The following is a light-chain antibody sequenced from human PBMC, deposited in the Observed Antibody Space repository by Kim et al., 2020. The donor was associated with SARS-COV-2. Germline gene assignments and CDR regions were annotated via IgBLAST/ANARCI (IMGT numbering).Light chain of an antibody. J-gene: IGKJ4*01. CDR3: QQYNSYPVT. CDR1: QSISSW. Sequence: ASVGDRFTITCRASQSISSWFAWYQQKPGKAPKLLIYKASSLESGVPSRFGGSESGTEFTLTISSLQPDDFATYYCQQYNSYPVTFGGGTKVDIK. CDR2: KAS. V-gene: IGKV1-5*03.